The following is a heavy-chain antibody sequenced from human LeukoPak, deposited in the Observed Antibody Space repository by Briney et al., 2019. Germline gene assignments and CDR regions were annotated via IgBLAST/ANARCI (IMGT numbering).Heavy chain of an antibody. CDR2: ISGSGGST. CDR3: AKDDKGGRITIFGVVISPFDY. J-gene: IGHJ4*02. Sequence: PGGSLRLSCAASGFTFSSYSMNWVRQAPGKGLEWVSAISGSGGSTYYADSVKSRFTISRDNSKNTLHLQMTSLRAEDTAVYYCAKDDKGGRITIFGVVISPFDYWGQGTLVTVSS. CDR1: GFTFSSYS. V-gene: IGHV3-23*01. D-gene: IGHD3-3*01.